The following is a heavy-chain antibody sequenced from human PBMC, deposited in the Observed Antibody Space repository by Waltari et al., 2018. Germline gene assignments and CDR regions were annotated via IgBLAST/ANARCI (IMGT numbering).Heavy chain of an antibody. CDR1: GYRFTTYW. V-gene: IGHV5-51*01. D-gene: IGHD3-3*01. CDR3: ARHKDNYYTAHNAFDV. CDR2: IYPGDSDT. J-gene: IGHJ3*01. Sequence: EVRLVQSRPEVRKPGESLNLSCEASGYRFTTYWIRWVRQTPEKGLEWIGIIYPGDSDTRYSPSFQGQVAISVDKSINTAYLQWSSVQASDTALYYCARHKDNYYTAHNAFDVWGQGTMVTVSS.